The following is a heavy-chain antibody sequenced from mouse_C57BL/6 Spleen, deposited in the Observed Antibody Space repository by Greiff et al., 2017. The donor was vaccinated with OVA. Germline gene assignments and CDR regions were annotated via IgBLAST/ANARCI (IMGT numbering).Heavy chain of an antibody. CDR3: AKKGDWDDAMDY. D-gene: IGHD4-1*01. CDR1: GFSLTSYG. Sequence: QVHVKQSGPGLVQPSQSLSITCTVSGFSLTSYGVHWVRQPPGKGLEWLGVIWSGGSTDYNAAFISRLSISKDNSKSQVFFKMNSLQADDTAIYYCAKKGDWDDAMDYWGQGTSVTVSS. CDR2: IWSGGST. J-gene: IGHJ4*01. V-gene: IGHV2-4*01.